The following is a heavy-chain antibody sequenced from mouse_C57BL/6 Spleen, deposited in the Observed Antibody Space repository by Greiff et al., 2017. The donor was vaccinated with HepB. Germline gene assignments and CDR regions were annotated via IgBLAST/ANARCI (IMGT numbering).Heavy chain of an antibody. CDR3: ARRGDVDAMDY. Sequence: VQLQQSGPELVKPGASVKISCKASGYAFSSSWMNWVKQRPGKGLEWIGRIYPGDGDTNYNGKFKGKATLTADKSSSTAYMQLSSLTSEDSAVYFCARRGDVDAMDYWGQGTSVTVSS. CDR1: GYAFSSSW. V-gene: IGHV1-82*01. J-gene: IGHJ4*01. CDR2: IYPGDGDT.